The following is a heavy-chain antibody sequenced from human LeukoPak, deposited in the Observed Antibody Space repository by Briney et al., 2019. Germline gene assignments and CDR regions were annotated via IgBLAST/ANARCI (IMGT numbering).Heavy chain of an antibody. CDR2: IKQDGSEK. V-gene: IGHV3-7*01. D-gene: IGHD2-15*01. Sequence: GGSLRLSCAASGFTSSSYWMSWVRQAPGKGLEWVANIKQDGSEKYYVDSVKGRFTISRDNAKNSLYLQMNSLRAEDTGVYYCARVQRYCSGGSCYADLIDYWGQGTLVTVSS. CDR3: ARVQRYCSGGSCYADLIDY. J-gene: IGHJ4*02. CDR1: GFTSSSYW.